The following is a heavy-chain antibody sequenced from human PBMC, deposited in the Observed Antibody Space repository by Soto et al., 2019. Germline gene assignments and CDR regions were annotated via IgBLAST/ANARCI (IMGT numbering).Heavy chain of an antibody. CDR2: ISGSGGST. CDR1: RFTFSSYA. D-gene: IGHD3-22*01. CDR3: AKDLSDSSGYSDPFDI. J-gene: IGHJ3*02. Sequence: GGSLRLSCAASRFTFSSYAMSWVRQAPGKGLEWVSAISGSGGSTYYADSVKGRFTISRDNSKDTLYLQMNSLRAEDTAVYYCAKDLSDSSGYSDPFDIWGQGTMVTVSS. V-gene: IGHV3-23*01.